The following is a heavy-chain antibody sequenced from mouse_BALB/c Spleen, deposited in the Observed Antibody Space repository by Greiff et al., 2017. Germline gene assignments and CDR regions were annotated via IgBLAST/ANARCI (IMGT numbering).Heavy chain of an antibody. J-gene: IGHJ1*01. D-gene: IGHD6-1*01. CDR2: ISNLAYSI. Sequence: EVQLVESGGGLVQPGGSRKLSCAASGFTFSDYGMAWVRQAPGKGPEWVAFISNLAYSIYYADTVTGRFTISRENAKNTLYLEMSSLRSEDTAMYYCARDRADGYFDVWGAGTTVTVSS. V-gene: IGHV5-15*02. CDR3: ARDRADGYFDV. CDR1: GFTFSDYG.